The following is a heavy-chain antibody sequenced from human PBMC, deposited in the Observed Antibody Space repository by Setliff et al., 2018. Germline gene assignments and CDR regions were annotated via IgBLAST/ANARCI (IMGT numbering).Heavy chain of an antibody. CDR1: GYTFTSYA. V-gene: IGHV7-4-1*02. J-gene: IGHJ4*02. CDR3: ARRPGYRSAHSNESY. D-gene: IGHD3-16*02. CDR2: INTNTGNP. Sequence: GASVKVSCKASGYTFTSYAMSWMRQAPGQGLEWMGWINTNTGNPNYAQGFTGRFVFSLDTSVSTAYLQISSLKAEDTAVYYCARRPGYRSAHSNESYWGQGTLVTVSS.